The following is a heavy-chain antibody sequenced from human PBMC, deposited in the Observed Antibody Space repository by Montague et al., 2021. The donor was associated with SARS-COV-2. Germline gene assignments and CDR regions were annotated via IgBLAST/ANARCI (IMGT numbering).Heavy chain of an antibody. Sequence: SLRLSCAASGFSFSSFSMHWVRQAPGKGLESLAVVSTDVNEKYYSGSVRGRFTISRDNSKNTVSLQVNSLRVGDTAVYYCVRDPGMNGLDIWGQGTRVTVSS. V-gene: IGHV3-30*04. CDR3: VRDPGMNGLDI. CDR1: GFSFSSFS. J-gene: IGHJ3*02. CDR2: VSTDVNEK. D-gene: IGHD2-8*01.